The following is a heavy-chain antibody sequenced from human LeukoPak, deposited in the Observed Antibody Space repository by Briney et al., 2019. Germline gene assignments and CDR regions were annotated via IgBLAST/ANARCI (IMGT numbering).Heavy chain of an antibody. V-gene: IGHV4-59*08. J-gene: IGHJ5*02. Sequence: SETLSLTCTVSGGSISSYYWSWIRQPPGKGLEWIGYIYYSGSTNYNPSLKSRVTISVDTSKNQFSLKLSSVTAADTAVYYCARGRFYYASGSFNWFDPWGLGTLVTVSS. CDR3: ARGRFYYASGSFNWFDP. D-gene: IGHD3-10*01. CDR1: GGSISSYY. CDR2: IYYSGST.